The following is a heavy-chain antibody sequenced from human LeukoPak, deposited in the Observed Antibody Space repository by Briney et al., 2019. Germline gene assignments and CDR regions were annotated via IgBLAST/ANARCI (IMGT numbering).Heavy chain of an antibody. CDR2: IYYSGST. V-gene: IGHV4-39*07. Sequence: SETLSLTCTVSGGSISSSSYYWGWIRQPPGKGLEWIGSIYYSGSTYYNPSLKSRVTISVDTSKNQFSLKLSSVTAADTAVYYCARQIIKYYYYYMDVWGKGTTVTISS. J-gene: IGHJ6*03. CDR1: GGSISSSSYY. D-gene: IGHD3-10*01. CDR3: ARQIIKYYYYYMDV.